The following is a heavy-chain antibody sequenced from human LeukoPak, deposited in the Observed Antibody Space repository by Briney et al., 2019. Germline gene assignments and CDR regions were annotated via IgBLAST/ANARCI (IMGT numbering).Heavy chain of an antibody. CDR3: ARESPVAATGRSWFDS. CDR1: GFTFSDYY. D-gene: IGHD6-13*01. J-gene: IGHJ5*01. Sequence: GGSLRLSCAASGFTFSDYYMSWIRQAPGKGLEWVSYISSSGSTIYYADSVKGRFTISRDNAKNSLYLQMNSLRAEDTAVSYCARESPVAATGRSWFDSWGQGTLVSVRS. V-gene: IGHV3-11*01. CDR2: ISSSGSTI.